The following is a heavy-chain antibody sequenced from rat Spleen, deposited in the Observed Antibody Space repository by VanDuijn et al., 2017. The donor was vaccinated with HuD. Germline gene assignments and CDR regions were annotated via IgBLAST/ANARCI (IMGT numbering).Heavy chain of an antibody. CDR1: GFTFSDYY. D-gene: IGHD3-4*01. J-gene: IGHJ2*01. CDR3: ARHRATIFDY. CDR2: ISYDGSST. V-gene: IGHV5-29*01. Sequence: EVQLVESDGGLVQPGRSLKLSCAASGFTFSDYYMAWVRQAPTKGLEWVATISYDGSSTYYRDSVKGRFTISRDNAKSTLYLQMDSLRSEDTATYYCARHRATIFDYWGQGVMVTVSS.